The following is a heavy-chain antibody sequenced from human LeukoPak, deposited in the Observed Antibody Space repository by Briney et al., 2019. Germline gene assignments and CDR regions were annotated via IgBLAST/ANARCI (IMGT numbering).Heavy chain of an antibody. D-gene: IGHD6-13*01. CDR1: GFTFSSYS. V-gene: IGHV3-21*01. CDR3: ARPQQLVPTAFDI. CDR2: ISSSSSYI. J-gene: IGHJ3*02. Sequence: PGGSLRLSCAASGFTFSSYSMNWVRQAPGKGLEWVSSISSSSSYIYYADSVKGRFTISRDNAKNSLYLQMNSLRAEDTAVYYCARPQQLVPTAFDIWGQGTMVTVSS.